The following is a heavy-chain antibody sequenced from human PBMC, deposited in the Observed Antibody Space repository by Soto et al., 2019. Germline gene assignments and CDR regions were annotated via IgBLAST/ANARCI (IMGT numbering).Heavy chain of an antibody. J-gene: IGHJ5*02. V-gene: IGHV3-23*01. Sequence: PGGSLRLSCAASGFTFSSYAMSWVRQAPGKGLEWVSAISGSDGSTYYADTVKGRFTISRDNSKNTLNMQMNRLRAKDMAVYYCAKEKMTTLPPWGQGTLVTVSS. CDR3: AKEKMTTLPP. CDR1: GFTFSSYA. CDR2: ISGSDGST. D-gene: IGHD4-4*01.